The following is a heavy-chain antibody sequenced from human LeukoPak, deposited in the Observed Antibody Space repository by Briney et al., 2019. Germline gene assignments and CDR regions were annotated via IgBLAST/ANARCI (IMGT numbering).Heavy chain of an antibody. D-gene: IGHD2-8*01. V-gene: IGHV3-48*02. Sequence: GGSLRLSCAASGFTFSGYAMNWVRQAPGKGLEWVSYISSSGSPIYYADSVKGRFTISRDNAKNSLYLQMNSLRDEDTAVYYCASDSVSYSNSFDYWGQGTLVTVSS. CDR3: ASDSVSYSNSFDY. J-gene: IGHJ4*02. CDR1: GFTFSGYA. CDR2: ISSSGSPI.